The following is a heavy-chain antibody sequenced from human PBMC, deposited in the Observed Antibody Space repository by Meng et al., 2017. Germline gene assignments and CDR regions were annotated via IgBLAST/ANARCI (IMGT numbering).Heavy chain of an antibody. J-gene: IGHJ5*02. CDR1: GYPFTGYY. Sequence: VRLCQAGARVKKAGASVKVPCKASGYPFTGYYMHWVRQAPGQGLEWMGRINSKSGGTNYAQKFQGRVTMTRDTSISKAYMELSRLRSDDTAVYYCARALIVVANWFDPWGQGTLVTVSS. CDR3: ARALIVVANWFDP. D-gene: IGHD3-22*01. CDR2: INSKSGGT. V-gene: IGHV1-2*06.